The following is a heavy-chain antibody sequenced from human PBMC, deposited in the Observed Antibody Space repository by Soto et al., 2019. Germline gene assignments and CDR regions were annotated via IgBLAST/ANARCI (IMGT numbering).Heavy chain of an antibody. Sequence: QVQLVESGGGVVQPGRSLRLSCAASGFTFSSYAMHWVRQAPGKGLEWVAVISYDGSNKYYADSVKGRFTISRDNSKNTLYLQMNSLRAEDTAVYYCATIEPDYGDYLFWGQGTLVTVSS. V-gene: IGHV3-30-3*01. CDR1: GFTFSSYA. D-gene: IGHD4-17*01. J-gene: IGHJ4*02. CDR2: ISYDGSNK. CDR3: ATIEPDYGDYLF.